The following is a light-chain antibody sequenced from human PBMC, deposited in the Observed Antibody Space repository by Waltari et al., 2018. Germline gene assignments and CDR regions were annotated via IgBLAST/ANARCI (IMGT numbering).Light chain of an antibody. Sequence: QSALTQPASVSGSPGQSITISCTGTSSDVGGYDRVSWYQQHPGTVPKLIIYEVTNRPTGVSYRCSGSKSGNTASLTISGLQAEDEADYYCASYTNINTWVFGGGTKLTVL. CDR3: ASYTNINTWV. CDR1: SSDVGGYDR. CDR2: EVT. V-gene: IGLV2-14*01. J-gene: IGLJ3*02.